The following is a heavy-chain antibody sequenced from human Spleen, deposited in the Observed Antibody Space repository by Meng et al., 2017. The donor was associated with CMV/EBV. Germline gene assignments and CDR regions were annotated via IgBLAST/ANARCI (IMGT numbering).Heavy chain of an antibody. V-gene: IGHV1-2*02. CDR2: INPNSGGT. J-gene: IGHJ4*02. Sequence: ASVKVSCKASGYTFTGYYMHWVRQAPGQGLEWMGWINPNSGGTNYAQKFQGRVTMTRDTSISTAYMELSRLRSDDTAVYYCARDHIHRGQDNLGLDYWGQGTLVTVSS. CDR3: ARDHIHRGQDNLGLDY. CDR1: GYTFTGYY. D-gene: IGHD3-16*01.